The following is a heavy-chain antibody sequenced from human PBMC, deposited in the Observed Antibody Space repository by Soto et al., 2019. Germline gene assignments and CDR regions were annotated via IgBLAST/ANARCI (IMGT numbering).Heavy chain of an antibody. CDR1: GFTFSTYW. CDR3: ARWGHLVPVSPTDFDH. J-gene: IGHJ4*02. D-gene: IGHD3-16*01. CDR2: ISPDGSNR. V-gene: IGHV3-74*01. Sequence: EVQLMESGGGLVQPGGSLRLSCAASGFTFSTYWMNWVRQTPGKGLMWVSRISPDGSNRGYADSVEGRFTVSRDNAKNTLYLKMHSLRAEETAMYYCARWGHLVPVSPTDFDHWGEGTLVTVSS.